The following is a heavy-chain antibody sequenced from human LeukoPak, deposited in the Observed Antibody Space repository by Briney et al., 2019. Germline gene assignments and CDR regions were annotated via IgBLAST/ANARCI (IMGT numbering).Heavy chain of an antibody. CDR1: GFTFSSYS. CDR3: ARDFWSGYYIED. CDR2: ISSSSSYI. V-gene: IGHV3-21*01. J-gene: IGHJ4*02. D-gene: IGHD3-3*01. Sequence: GGSLRLSCAASGFTFSSYSMNWVRQAPGKGLEWVSSISSSSSYIYYADSVKGRFTISRDNAKNSLHLQMDSLSAEDTAVYYCARDFWSGYYIEDWGQGALVIVSS.